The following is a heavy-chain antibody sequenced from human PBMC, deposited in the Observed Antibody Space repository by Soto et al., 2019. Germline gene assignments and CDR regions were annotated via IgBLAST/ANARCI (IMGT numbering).Heavy chain of an antibody. CDR3: VRDHDSSSWYGYLEY. J-gene: IGHJ4*02. D-gene: IGHD6-13*01. CDR2: ISFDGSNI. V-gene: IGHV3-33*01. CDR1: GFNFNSNA. Sequence: GGSLRLSCSASGFNFNSNAMHWVRQAPGKGLEWVAVISFDGSNIFYGDSVKGRLTISRDNSENTLYLQMNSLRAEDTALYYCVRDHDSSSWYGYLEYWGQGTLVTVSS.